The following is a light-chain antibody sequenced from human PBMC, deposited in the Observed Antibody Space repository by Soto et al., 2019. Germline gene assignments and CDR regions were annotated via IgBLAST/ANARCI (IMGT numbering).Light chain of an antibody. J-gene: IGKJ1*01. CDR3: LQYSELRT. V-gene: IGKV3-15*01. CDR1: QSVRTY. CDR2: AAS. Sequence: EIVMTQSPATLSVSPGETATLSCRASQSVRTYLAWYQQKPGHAPRLLIYAASTRATGIPARFSGGGSGTEYTLTISSLQSEDFAIYYCLQYSELRTFGQGSKLEIK.